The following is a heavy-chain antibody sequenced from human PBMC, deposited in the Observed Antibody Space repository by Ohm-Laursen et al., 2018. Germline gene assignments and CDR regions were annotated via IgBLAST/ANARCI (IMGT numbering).Heavy chain of an antibody. D-gene: IGHD3-22*01. J-gene: IGHJ3*02. CDR3: AKPRAADSSGYYSDAFDI. CDR1: GFTFDDYA. Sequence: SLRLSCSASGFTFDDYAMHWVRQAPGKGLEWVSGISWNSGSIGYADSVKGRFTISRDNAKNSLYLQMNSLRAEDTALYYCAKPRAADSSGYYSDAFDIWGQGTMVTVSS. V-gene: IGHV3-9*01. CDR2: ISWNSGSI.